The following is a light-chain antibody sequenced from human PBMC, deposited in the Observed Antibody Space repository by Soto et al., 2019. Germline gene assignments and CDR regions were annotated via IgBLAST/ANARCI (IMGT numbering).Light chain of an antibody. V-gene: IGKV1-5*01. Sequence: DIQMTQSPSTLSASVGDRVTITCRASQSINTWLAWYQQKPGKAPQLLIFEASNLETGVPSRFTGSGSGTEFTLTISSLQHDDFAIYYCHQYNNIRGTFGQGAKVDIK. CDR2: EAS. J-gene: IGKJ1*01. CDR3: HQYNNIRGT. CDR1: QSINTW.